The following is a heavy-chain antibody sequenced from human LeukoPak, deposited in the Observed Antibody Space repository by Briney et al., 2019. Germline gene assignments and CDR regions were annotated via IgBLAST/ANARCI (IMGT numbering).Heavy chain of an antibody. J-gene: IGHJ6*02. Sequence: GGSLRLSCAASGFTFSSYAMSWVRQAPGKGLEWVSAISGSGGSTYYADSVKGRFTISRDNSKNTLYLQMNSLRAEDTAVYYCARSRGSYYGMDVWGQGTTVTVSS. CDR3: ARSRGSYYGMDV. D-gene: IGHD1-26*01. CDR2: ISGSGGST. V-gene: IGHV3-23*01. CDR1: GFTFSSYA.